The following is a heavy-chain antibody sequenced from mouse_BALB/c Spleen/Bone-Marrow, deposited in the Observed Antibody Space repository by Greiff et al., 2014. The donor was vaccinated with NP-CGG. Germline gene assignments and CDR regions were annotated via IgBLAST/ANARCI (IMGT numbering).Heavy chain of an antibody. CDR3: TRSDGYYVPHWYFDV. D-gene: IGHD2-3*01. Sequence: VKLMASGAELVKPGASVKLSCKASGYTFTSYYMYWVKQRPGQGLEWIGEINPSNGGTNFNEKFKGKATLTVDKSSSTAYMQLSSLTSEDSAVYYCTRSDGYYVPHWYFDVWGAGTTVTVSS. CDR2: INPSNGGT. V-gene: IGHV1S81*02. J-gene: IGHJ1*01. CDR1: GYTFTSYY.